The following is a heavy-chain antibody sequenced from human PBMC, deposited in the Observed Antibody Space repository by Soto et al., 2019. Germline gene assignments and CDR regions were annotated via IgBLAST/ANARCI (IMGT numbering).Heavy chain of an antibody. D-gene: IGHD3-22*01. CDR3: AKDRRVVVIPYYFDY. Sequence: EVQLLESGGGLVQPGGSLRLSCAASGFTFSSYAMSWVRQAPGKGLEWVSAISGSGGSTYYADSVKGRFTISRDNSKNTLYLQMNILRAEDTAVYYCAKDRRVVVIPYYFDYWGQGTLVTVSS. J-gene: IGHJ4*02. V-gene: IGHV3-23*01. CDR1: GFTFSSYA. CDR2: ISGSGGST.